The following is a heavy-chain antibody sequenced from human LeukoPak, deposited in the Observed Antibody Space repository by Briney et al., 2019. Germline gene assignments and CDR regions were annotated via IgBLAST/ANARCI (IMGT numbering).Heavy chain of an antibody. CDR2: IKSKTDGGTT. CDR1: GFTFRNAW. CDR3: TTTLRFGSFDN. J-gene: IGHJ4*02. V-gene: IGHV3-15*01. Sequence: GGSLRLSCAASGFTFRNAWMSWARQAPGKGLEWVGRIKSKTDGGTTDYAAPVKGRFTISRDASKNTLFLQMNSLKTEDTAAYYCTTTLRFGSFDNWGQGTPVTVSS. D-gene: IGHD3-10*01.